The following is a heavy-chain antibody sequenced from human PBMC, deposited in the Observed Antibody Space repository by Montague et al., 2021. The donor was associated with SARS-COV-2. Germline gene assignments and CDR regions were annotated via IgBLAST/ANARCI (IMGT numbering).Heavy chain of an antibody. Sequence: SETLSLTCAVYGGSFSGYYWTWIRQSPRKGLEWIGEINHSGSTNYNPSLKSRVTISVDTSKNQFSLKLSSVTAADTAVYYCACGEITTRGLIYYYGKDVWGQGTTVTVSS. V-gene: IGHV4-34*01. D-gene: IGHD4-11*01. CDR2: INHSGST. CDR3: ACGEITTRGLIYYYGKDV. J-gene: IGHJ6*02. CDR1: GGSFSGYY.